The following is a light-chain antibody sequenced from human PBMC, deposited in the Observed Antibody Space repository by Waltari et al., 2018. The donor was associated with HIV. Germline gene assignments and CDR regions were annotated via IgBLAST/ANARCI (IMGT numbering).Light chain of an antibody. V-gene: IGLV2-8*01. CDR2: EVT. CDR3: TSYVDNYHVF. J-gene: IGLJ2*01. CDR1: SNDVGAYDY. Sequence: QSALTQSPSASGSPGQSVTISCTGTSNDVGAYDYVSWYQQHPGRAPKLLIYEVTKRPSGVPDRFSGSKSGNTASLTVSGLQAEDDGHYYCTSYVDNYHVFFGGGTKLTVL.